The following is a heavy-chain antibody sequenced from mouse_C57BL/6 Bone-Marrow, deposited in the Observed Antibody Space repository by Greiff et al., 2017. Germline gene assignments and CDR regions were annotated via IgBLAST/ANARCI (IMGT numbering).Heavy chain of an antibody. CDR2: IHPNSGST. CDR3: ARGVYYDYVYWYFDV. CDR1: GYTFTSYW. D-gene: IGHD2-4*01. Sequence: QVQLQQPGAELVKPGASVKLSCKASGYTFTSYWMHWVKQRPGQGLEWIGMIHPNSGSTNYNEKFKSKPTLTVDKSSSTAYMQLSSLTSEDSAVYYCARGVYYDYVYWYFDVWGTGTTVTVSS. J-gene: IGHJ1*03. V-gene: IGHV1-64*01.